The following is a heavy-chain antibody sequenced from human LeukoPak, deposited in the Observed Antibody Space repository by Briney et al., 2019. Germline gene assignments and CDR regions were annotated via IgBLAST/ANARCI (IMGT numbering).Heavy chain of an antibody. J-gene: IGHJ4*02. V-gene: IGHV4-4*02. CDR3: ARGNDYGDSFDY. Sequence: SGTLSLTCAVSGGSISSSNWWSWVRQPPGKGLEWIGEIYHSGSTNSNPSLKSRVTVSLDTSKNQFSLKVRSVTAVDTAVYYCARGNDYGDSFDYWGQGTLVTVSS. D-gene: IGHD4-17*01. CDR1: GGSISSSNW. CDR2: IYHSGST.